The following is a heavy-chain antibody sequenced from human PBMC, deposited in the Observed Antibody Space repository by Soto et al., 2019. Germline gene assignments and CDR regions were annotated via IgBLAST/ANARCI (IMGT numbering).Heavy chain of an antibody. CDR2: ISNDGSST. Sequence: PGGSLRLSCAASGFIFSSYWMHWVRQAPGMGLVWVSRISNDGSSTFYADSVKGRFTISRDNAKNTLYLQMNSLRAEDTAVYYCTRQNKYGSDNWGQGTLVTVSS. J-gene: IGHJ4*02. V-gene: IGHV3-74*01. D-gene: IGHD3-10*01. CDR3: TRQNKYGSDN. CDR1: GFIFSSYW.